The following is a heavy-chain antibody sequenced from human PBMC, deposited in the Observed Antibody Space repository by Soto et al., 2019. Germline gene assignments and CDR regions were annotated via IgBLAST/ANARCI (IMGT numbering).Heavy chain of an antibody. J-gene: IGHJ4*02. CDR2: ISGSGGST. Sequence: GGSLRLSCAASGFTFSSYAMSWVRQAPGKGLEWVSAISGSGGSTYYADSVKGRFTISRDNSKNTLYLQMNSLRAEDTAVYYCAKARRGYSYGYSVWYFDYWGQGTLVTVSS. D-gene: IGHD5-18*01. CDR1: GFTFSSYA. CDR3: AKARRGYSYGYSVWYFDY. V-gene: IGHV3-23*01.